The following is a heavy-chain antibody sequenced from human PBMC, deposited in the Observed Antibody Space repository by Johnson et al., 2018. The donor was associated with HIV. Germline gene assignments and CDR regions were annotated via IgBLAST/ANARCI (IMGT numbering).Heavy chain of an antibody. CDR1: GFTFSSYT. V-gene: IGHV3-30*04. CDR3: AGAPTDYNFWSGTSGAFDI. CDR2: ISFDGANT. Sequence: QVQLVESGGGVVQPGRSLRLSCAASGFTFSSYTMHWVRQAPGKGLEWVAVISFDGANTYYADSVKGRFTISSDNSKNTLYLQMSRMRAEDTAVYYCAGAPTDYNFWSGTSGAFDIWGQGTVVTVSS. D-gene: IGHD3-3*01. J-gene: IGHJ3*02.